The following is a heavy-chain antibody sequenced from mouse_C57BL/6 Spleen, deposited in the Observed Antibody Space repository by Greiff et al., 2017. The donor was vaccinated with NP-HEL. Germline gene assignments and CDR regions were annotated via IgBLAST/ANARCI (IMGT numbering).Heavy chain of an antibody. CDR2: IYPGDGDT. D-gene: IGHD1-1*01. V-gene: IGHV1-82*01. CDR3: ARKLRSDAMDY. Sequence: QVQLQQSGPELVKPGASVKISCKASGYAFSSSWMNWVKQRPGKGLEWIGRIYPGDGDTNYNGKFKGKATLTADKSSSTAYMQLSSLTSEDSAVYFCARKLRSDAMDYWGQGTSVTVSS. CDR1: GYAFSSSW. J-gene: IGHJ4*01.